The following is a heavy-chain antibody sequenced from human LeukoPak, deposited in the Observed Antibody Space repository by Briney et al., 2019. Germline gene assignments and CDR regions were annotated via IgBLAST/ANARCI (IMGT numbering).Heavy chain of an antibody. CDR2: INSDGTST. CDR1: GFTFSSYW. V-gene: IGHV3-74*01. D-gene: IGHD1-14*01. CDR3: AREVSADSWYNWFDP. J-gene: IGHJ5*02. Sequence: GGSLRLSCAASGFTFSSYWMHWVRQAPGKGLVWVSRINSDGTSTRYAASVKGRFTISRDNAKNTLYLQMNSLRAEDTAVYFCAREVSADSWYNWFDPWGQGNLVTVSS.